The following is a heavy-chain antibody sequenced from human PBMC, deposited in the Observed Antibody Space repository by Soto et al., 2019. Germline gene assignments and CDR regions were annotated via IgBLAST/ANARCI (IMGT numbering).Heavy chain of an antibody. V-gene: IGHV4-30-2*01. CDR2: ILHTGGT. CDR3: ARLQFGEGFDY. Sequence: SETLSLTCAVSGGSISGGGFSWSWIRQPPGKGLEWIGYILHTGGTQYNPSLKSRVSMSVDKSKNQFSLHLTSVTAADTAVYYCARLQFGEGFDYWGQGALVTV. CDR1: GGSISGGGFS. J-gene: IGHJ4*02. D-gene: IGHD3-10*01.